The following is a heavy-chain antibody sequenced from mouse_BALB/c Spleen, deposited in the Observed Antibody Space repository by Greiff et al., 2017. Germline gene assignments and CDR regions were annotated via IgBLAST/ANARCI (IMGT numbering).Heavy chain of an antibody. CDR3: ESEGITTVFDY. J-gene: IGHJ2*01. Sequence: QVQLQQSGPELVKPGASVKVSCKASGYAFTSYNMYWVKQRPGHGLEWIGEILPGSGSTNYNEKFKGKATFTADTSSNTAYMQLSSLTSEDSAVYYCESEGITTVFDYWGQGTTLTVSS. CDR1: GYAFTSYN. V-gene: IGHV1-9*01. D-gene: IGHD1-1*01. CDR2: ILPGSGST.